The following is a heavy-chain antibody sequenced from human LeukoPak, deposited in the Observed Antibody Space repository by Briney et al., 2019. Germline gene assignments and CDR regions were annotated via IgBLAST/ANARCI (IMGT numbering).Heavy chain of an antibody. J-gene: IGHJ5*02. CDR3: ASQYYYDSSGS. D-gene: IGHD3-22*01. V-gene: IGHV3-53*01. CDR2: IYSGGST. CDR1: GFTVSSNY. Sequence: GGSLRLSCAASGFTVSSNYMSWVRQAPGKGLEWVSVIYSGGSTYYADSVKGRFTISRDNSKNTLYLQMNSLGAEDTAVYYCASQYYYDSSGSWGQGTLVTVSS.